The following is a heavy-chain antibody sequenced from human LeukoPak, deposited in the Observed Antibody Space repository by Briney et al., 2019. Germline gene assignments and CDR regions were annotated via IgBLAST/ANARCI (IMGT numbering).Heavy chain of an antibody. CDR3: ARGLGSYAYSDAFDI. V-gene: IGHV3-21*01. J-gene: IGHJ3*02. CDR2: ISSSSSSYI. D-gene: IGHD5-18*01. CDR1: GFTFSDYS. Sequence: GGSLRLSCAASGFTFSDYSMNWVRQAPGKGLEWASSISSSSSSYIYYADSVKGRFTISRDNAKNSLYLQMNSLRAEDTALYFCARGLGSYAYSDAFDIWGQGTMVTVSS.